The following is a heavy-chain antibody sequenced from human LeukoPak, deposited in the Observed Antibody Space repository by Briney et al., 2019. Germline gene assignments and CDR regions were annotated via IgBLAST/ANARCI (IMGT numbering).Heavy chain of an antibody. CDR1: GASITTSYYY. CDR3: ARITMVRGVLYFDY. V-gene: IGHV4-39*01. D-gene: IGHD3-10*01. CDR2: FHYSGST. J-gene: IGHJ4*02. Sequence: SETLSLTCTVSGASITTSYYYWGWIRQPPGKGLEWIGNFHYSGSTYYNPSLKSRVTISVDTSKNQFSLRLSSVTAADTAVYYCARITMVRGVLYFDYWGQGTLVTVSS.